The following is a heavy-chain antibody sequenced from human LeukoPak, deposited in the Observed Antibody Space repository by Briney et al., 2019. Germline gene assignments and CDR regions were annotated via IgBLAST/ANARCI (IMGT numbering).Heavy chain of an antibody. CDR1: GFTFSSYG. CDR3: ARALRYYSDSSGYAFDY. Sequence: TGGSLRLSCAASGFTFSSYGMHWVRQAPGKGLEWVAVISYDGSNKYYADSVKGRFTISRDNSKNTLYLQMNSLRAEDTAVYYCARALRYYSDSSGYAFDYWGQGTLVTVSS. CDR2: ISYDGSNK. D-gene: IGHD3-22*01. J-gene: IGHJ4*02. V-gene: IGHV3-30*03.